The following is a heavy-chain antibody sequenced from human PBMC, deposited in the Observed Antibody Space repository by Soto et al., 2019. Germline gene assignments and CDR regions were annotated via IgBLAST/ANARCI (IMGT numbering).Heavy chain of an antibody. J-gene: IGHJ6*02. V-gene: IGHV1-69*13. CDR1: GGTLSSYA. D-gene: IGHD3-9*01. Sequence: ASVKGYRTTSGGTLSSYAIRWVRQANRQGLEWMVGIIPIFGTANYAQKFQGRVTITADESTSTAYMELSSLRSEDTAVYYCARDQYYDILTGYYTAQAVGMDVWGQGTTVTVSS. CDR2: IIPIFGTA. CDR3: ARDQYYDILTGYYTAQAVGMDV.